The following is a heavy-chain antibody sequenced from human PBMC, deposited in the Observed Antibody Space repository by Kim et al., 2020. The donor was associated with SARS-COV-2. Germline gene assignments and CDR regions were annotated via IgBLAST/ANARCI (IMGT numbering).Heavy chain of an antibody. V-gene: IGHV3-23*03. CDR2: IYSGASSA. J-gene: IGHJ4*02. CDR1: GFTFSIYA. D-gene: IGHD3-22*01. CDR3: ARHKPPTVDRGYSGSAFDY. Sequence: GGSLRLSCAASGFTFSIYAMSWVRQAPGKGLEWVSVIYSGASSAYYADSVKGRFTISRDNSKNTLYLQMNILRADDTALYYCARHKPPTVDRGYSGSAFDYWGQGTLVTVSS.